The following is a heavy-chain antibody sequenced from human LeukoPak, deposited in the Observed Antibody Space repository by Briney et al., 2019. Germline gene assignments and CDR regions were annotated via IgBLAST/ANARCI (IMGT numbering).Heavy chain of an antibody. V-gene: IGHV3-48*03. CDR2: ISSSGSTI. Sequence: GGSLRLSCAASGFTFSSYEMNWVRQAPGKGLEWVSYISSSGSTIYYADSVKGRFTISRDNAQNSLYLQMNSLRAEDTAVYYCAREDGDGYDSSGSFDYWGQGTLVTVSS. CDR1: GFTFSSYE. J-gene: IGHJ4*02. D-gene: IGHD3-22*01. CDR3: AREDGDGYDSSGSFDY.